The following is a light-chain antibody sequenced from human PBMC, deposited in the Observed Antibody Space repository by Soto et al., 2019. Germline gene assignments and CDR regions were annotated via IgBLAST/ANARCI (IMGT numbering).Light chain of an antibody. CDR2: KAS. Sequence: DIQMTQSPSTLSVSVGDRVTITCRASQTISSCFSLYQQKPGKAPKLLIDKASTLKSGVASRFSSRGAGTEFTLTISSLQQDDVVSYYYQHYNSYSVAFGRGTKVDIK. J-gene: IGKJ1*01. CDR3: QHYNSYSVA. V-gene: IGKV1-5*03. CDR1: QTISSC.